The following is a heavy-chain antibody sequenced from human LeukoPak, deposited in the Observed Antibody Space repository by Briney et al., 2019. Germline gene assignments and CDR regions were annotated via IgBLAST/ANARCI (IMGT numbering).Heavy chain of an antibody. CDR1: GFTFSSYA. CDR2: ISYDGSNK. V-gene: IGHV3-30*04. CDR3: ARDSPTVEYNWFDP. J-gene: IGHJ5*02. Sequence: GRSLRLSCAASGFTFSSYATHWVRQAPGKGLEWVAVISYDGSNKYYADSVKGRFTISRDNSKNTLYLQMNSLRAEDTAVYYCARDSPTVEYNWFDPWGQGTLVTVSS. D-gene: IGHD4-23*01.